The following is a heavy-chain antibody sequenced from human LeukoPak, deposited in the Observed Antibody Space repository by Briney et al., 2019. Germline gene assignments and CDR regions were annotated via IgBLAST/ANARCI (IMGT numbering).Heavy chain of an antibody. CDR2: ISSSSSYI. D-gene: IGHD2-2*01. J-gene: IGHJ6*02. V-gene: IGHV3-21*01. CDR1: GFTLSSYS. Sequence: GGSLRLSCAASGFTLSSYSMNWVRQAPGKGLEWVSSISSSSSYIYYADSVKGRFTISRDNAKNSLYLQMNSLRAEDTAVYYCARDAHIVVVPTYYYGMDVWGQGTTVTVSS. CDR3: ARDAHIVVVPTYYYGMDV.